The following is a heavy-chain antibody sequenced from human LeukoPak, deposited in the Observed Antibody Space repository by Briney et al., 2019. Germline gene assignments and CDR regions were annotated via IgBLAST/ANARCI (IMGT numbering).Heavy chain of an antibody. V-gene: IGHV3-23*01. CDR3: AKVEEVVITTSAFDI. CDR1: GFTFSSYG. D-gene: IGHD3-22*01. CDR2: ISGSGGST. J-gene: IGHJ3*02. Sequence: PGGSLRLSCAASGFTFSSYGMSWVRQAPGKGLEWVSAISGSGGSTYYADSVKGRFTISRDNSKNTLYLQMNSLRAEDTAVYYCAKVEEVVITTSAFDIWGQGTMVTVSS.